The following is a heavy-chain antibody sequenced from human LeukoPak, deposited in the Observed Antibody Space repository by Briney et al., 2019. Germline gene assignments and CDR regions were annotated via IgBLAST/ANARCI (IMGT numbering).Heavy chain of an antibody. D-gene: IGHD2-15*01. V-gene: IGHV3-74*01. CDR3: TRRVSTTRWFDP. Sequence: PGGSLRLSCAASGFTFSSYWMHWVRQAPGKGLVWVSHIKSDGSTTNYADSVKGRFTISRDNAENTLYLQMNSLRVEDTAVYYCTRRVSTTRWFDPWGQGTLVTVSS. J-gene: IGHJ5*02. CDR2: IKSDGSTT. CDR1: GFTFSSYW.